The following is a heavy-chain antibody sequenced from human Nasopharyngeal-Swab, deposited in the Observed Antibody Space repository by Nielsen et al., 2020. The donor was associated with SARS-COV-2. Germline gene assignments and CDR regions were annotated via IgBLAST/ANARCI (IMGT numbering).Heavy chain of an antibody. Sequence: ASVKVSCKASGYPFTGYYMHWVRQAPGQGLEWMGRINPNSGGTNYAQKFQGRVTMTRDTSISTAYMELSRLRSDDTAVYYCARSALGYCSSTSCYPLYYYYMDVWGKGTTVTVSS. CDR3: ARSALGYCSSTSCYPLYYYYMDV. V-gene: IGHV1-2*06. J-gene: IGHJ6*03. D-gene: IGHD2-2*01. CDR1: GYPFTGYY. CDR2: INPNSGGT.